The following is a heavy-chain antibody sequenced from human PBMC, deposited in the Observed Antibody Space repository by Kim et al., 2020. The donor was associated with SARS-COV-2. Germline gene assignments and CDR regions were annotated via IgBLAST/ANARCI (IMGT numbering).Heavy chain of an antibody. V-gene: IGHV4-59*01. J-gene: IGHJ4*02. CDR2: IYYSGST. CDR3: ARWSVLTQGYYFDY. D-gene: IGHD2-8*01. CDR1: GGSISSYY. Sequence: SETLSLTCTVSGGSISSYYWSWIRQPPGKGLEWIGYIYYSGSTNYNPSLKSRVTISVDPSKNQFSLKLSSVTAADTAVYYCARWSVLTQGYYFDYWGQGTLVTVSS.